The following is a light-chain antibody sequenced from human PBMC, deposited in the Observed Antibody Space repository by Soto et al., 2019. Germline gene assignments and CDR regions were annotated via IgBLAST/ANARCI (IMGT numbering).Light chain of an antibody. CDR1: QSISSW. J-gene: IGKJ5*01. V-gene: IGKV1-39*01. Sequence: IQLSQSPPSLSASVGERVXXXXXASQSISSWLAWYQQKPGKAPNLLIYDASSLQTGVPSRFSGSGSGTDFTLTISSLQPEDFATYYCQQSYSTPITFGQGTRPEI. CDR2: DAS. CDR3: QQSYSTPIT.